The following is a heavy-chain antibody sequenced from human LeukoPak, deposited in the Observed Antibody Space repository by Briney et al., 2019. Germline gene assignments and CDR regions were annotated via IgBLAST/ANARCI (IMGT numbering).Heavy chain of an antibody. CDR2: IIPIFGTA. V-gene: IGHV1-69*05. Sequence: SVKVSCKASGGTFSSYAISWVRQAPGQGLEWMGGIIPIFGTANYAQKLQGRVTMTTGTSTSTAYMELRSLRSDDTAVYYCARVGGATMVRGVTEDANWFDPWGQGTLVTVSS. D-gene: IGHD3-10*01. CDR3: ARVGGATMVRGVTEDANWFDP. J-gene: IGHJ5*02. CDR1: GGTFSSYA.